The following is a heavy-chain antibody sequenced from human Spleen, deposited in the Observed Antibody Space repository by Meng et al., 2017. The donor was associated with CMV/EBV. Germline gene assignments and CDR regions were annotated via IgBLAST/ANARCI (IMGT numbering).Heavy chain of an antibody. V-gene: IGHV3-48*01. J-gene: IGHJ6*02. CDR3: AKDRSLVV. Sequence: GGSLRLSCAASGFDFNTYNMNWVRQAPGKGLEWVSYITAYSTTIYYADSVKGRFTISRDNSKNTLYLQMNSLRAEDTAVYYCAKDRSLVVWGQGTTVTVSS. CDR2: ITAYSTTI. CDR1: GFDFNTYN.